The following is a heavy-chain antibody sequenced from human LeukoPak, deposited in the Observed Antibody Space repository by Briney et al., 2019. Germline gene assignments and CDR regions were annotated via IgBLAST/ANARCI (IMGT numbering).Heavy chain of an antibody. V-gene: IGHV4-34*01. Sequence: SETLSLTCAVYGGSFSGYYWSWIRQPPGKGLEWIGEINHSGSTNYNPSLKRRVTISVHMSKSQFSLTLTSVTAADTAVYYCARQQSSSFLRRGYIESWGQGTLVTVSS. CDR1: GGSFSGYY. CDR3: ARQQSSSFLRRGYIES. J-gene: IGHJ4*02. D-gene: IGHD5-18*01. CDR2: INHSGST.